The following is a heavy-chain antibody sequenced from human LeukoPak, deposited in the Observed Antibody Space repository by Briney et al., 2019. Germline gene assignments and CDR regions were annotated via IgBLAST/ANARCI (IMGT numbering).Heavy chain of an antibody. CDR2: ISSNGGST. V-gene: IGHV3-64D*06. J-gene: IGHJ4*02. CDR3: VKDLSGSTVTTKYFDY. Sequence: GESLKISCSASGFTFSSYAMHWVRQAPGKGLEYVSAISSNGGSTYYADSVKGRFTISRDNSKNTLYLQMSSLRAEDTAVYYCVKDLSGSTVTTKYFDYWGQGTLVTVSS. D-gene: IGHD4-17*01. CDR1: GFTFSSYA.